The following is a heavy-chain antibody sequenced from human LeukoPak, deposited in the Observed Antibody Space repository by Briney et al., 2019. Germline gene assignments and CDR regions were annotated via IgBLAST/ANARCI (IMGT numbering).Heavy chain of an antibody. CDR3: ARANYDYVWGSYRFDY. J-gene: IGHJ4*02. CDR2: MNPNSGNT. V-gene: IGHV1-8*01. CDR1: GYTFTSYD. D-gene: IGHD3-16*02. Sequence: ASVKVSCKASGYTFTSYDINWVRQATGQGLEWMGWMNPNSGNTGYAQKFQGRVTMTRNTSISTAYMELGSLRSEDTAVYYCARANYDYVWGSYRFDYWGQGTLVTVSS.